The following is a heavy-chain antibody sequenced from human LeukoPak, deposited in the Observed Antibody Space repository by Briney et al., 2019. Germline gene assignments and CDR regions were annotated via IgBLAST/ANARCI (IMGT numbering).Heavy chain of an antibody. CDR2: ISYSGDT. D-gene: IGHD2-21*02. V-gene: IGHV4-39*01. J-gene: IGHJ4*02. Sequence: SETLSLTCTVSGDSISSSNYFWGWIRQPPGKGLEWIGEISYSGDTYYNPSLKSRVTISMDTSKNQFSLNLNSVTASDTTVYYCARRSPLVAVTTAHYYDYWGPGTLVTVSS. CDR1: GDSISSSNYF. CDR3: ARRSPLVAVTTAHYYDY.